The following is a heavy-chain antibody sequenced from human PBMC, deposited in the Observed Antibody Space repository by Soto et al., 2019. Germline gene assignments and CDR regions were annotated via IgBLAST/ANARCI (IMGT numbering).Heavy chain of an antibody. CDR3: ARRRCSGGSCYSPY. CDR2: MNPNNGNT. J-gene: IGHJ4*02. V-gene: IGHV1-8*01. CDR1: GYTFTSYD. D-gene: IGHD2-15*01. Sequence: QVQLVQSGAEVKKPGASVTVSCKASGYTFTSYDINWVRQATGQGLEWMGWMNPNNGNTGYAQKFQGRVTMTRNTSISTAYMELSSLRSEDTAVYYCARRRCSGGSCYSPYWGQGTLVTVSS.